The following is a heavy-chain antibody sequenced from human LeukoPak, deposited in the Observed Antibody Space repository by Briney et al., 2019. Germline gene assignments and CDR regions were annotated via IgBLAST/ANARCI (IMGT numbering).Heavy chain of an antibody. J-gene: IGHJ4*02. CDR1: GFTFSSYS. V-gene: IGHV3-21*01. Sequence: GGSLRLSCAASGFTFSSYSMNWVRQAPGKGLEWVSSISSTSSYIYYADSVKGRFTISRDNSKNTLFLQMNSLRPEDTAVYYCAKVTYGSGTYGAFDYWGQGTPVTVSS. CDR2: ISSTSSYI. CDR3: AKVTYGSGTYGAFDY. D-gene: IGHD3-10*01.